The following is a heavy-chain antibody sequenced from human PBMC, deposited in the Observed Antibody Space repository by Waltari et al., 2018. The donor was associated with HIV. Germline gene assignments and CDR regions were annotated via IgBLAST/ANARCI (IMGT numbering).Heavy chain of an antibody. J-gene: IGHJ4*02. Sequence: VQLVESGGKLVQPGGSLRLSCAGSGLHFRSYWMHWIRHVPGKGLVWVSHINIDGSDTSYLESVKGRFTISRDNANNTLYPQMNNLRVEDTAMYFCTRDLSTYGHEFDYWGQGTLVTVAS. V-gene: IGHV3-74*01. CDR1: GLHFRSYW. D-gene: IGHD2-2*01. CDR2: INIDGSDT. CDR3: TRDLSTYGHEFDY.